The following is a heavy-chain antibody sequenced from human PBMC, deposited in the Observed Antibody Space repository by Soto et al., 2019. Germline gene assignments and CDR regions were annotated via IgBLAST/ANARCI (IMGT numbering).Heavy chain of an antibody. D-gene: IGHD3-22*01. CDR2: ISSSSSYI. CDR1: GFTFSSYS. V-gene: IGHV3-21*01. CDR3: ARVVYYYDSSAAFDI. J-gene: IGHJ3*02. Sequence: GGSLRLSCAASGFTFSSYSMNWVRQAPGKGLEWVSSISSSSSYIYYAGSVKGRFTISRDNAKNSLYLQMNSLRAEDTAVYYCARVVYYYDSSAAFDIWGQGTMVTV.